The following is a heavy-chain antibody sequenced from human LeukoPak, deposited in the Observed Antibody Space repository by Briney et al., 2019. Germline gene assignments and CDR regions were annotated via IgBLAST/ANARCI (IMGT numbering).Heavy chain of an antibody. CDR1: GYIFTNYG. CDR3: ARGRTTQSYASSGFYPRDY. J-gene: IGHJ4*02. D-gene: IGHD3-22*01. Sequence: ASVKVSCKASGYIFTNYGITWVRQAPGQGLQWLGMINPSGGSTVYAQMLQGRLTMTTDMSTRTVYMELNSLTSEDTAVYYCARGRTTQSYASSGFYPRDYWGQGTLVTVSS. CDR2: INPSGGST. V-gene: IGHV1-46*01.